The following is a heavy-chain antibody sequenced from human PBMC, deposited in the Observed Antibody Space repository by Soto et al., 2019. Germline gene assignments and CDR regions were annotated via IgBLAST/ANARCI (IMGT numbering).Heavy chain of an antibody. J-gene: IGHJ5*02. CDR1: GFSLSNARMG. CDR2: IFSNDEK. CDR3: ARTNGITIFGVVIWWFDP. D-gene: IGHD3-3*01. V-gene: IGHV2-26*01. Sequence: QVTLKESGPVLVKPTETLTLTCTVSGFSLSNARMGVSWIRQPPGKALEWLAHIFSNDEKSYSTSLKSRLTISKDTSKSQVVLTKTNMDPVDTATYYCARTNGITIFGVVIWWFDPWGQGTLVTVSS.